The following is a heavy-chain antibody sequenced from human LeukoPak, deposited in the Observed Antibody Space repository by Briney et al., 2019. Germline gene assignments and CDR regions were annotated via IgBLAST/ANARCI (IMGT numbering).Heavy chain of an antibody. CDR3: AKDSQRGYYDSSGYYGDAFDI. Sequence: PGGSLRLSCAASGFTFSSYAMSWVRQAPGKGLEWVSAISGSGGSTYYADSVKGRFTISRDNSKNTLYLQMNSLRAEDTAVYYCAKDSQRGYYDSSGYYGDAFDIWGQGTMVTVSS. V-gene: IGHV3-23*01. J-gene: IGHJ3*02. CDR2: ISGSGGST. D-gene: IGHD3-22*01. CDR1: GFTFSSYA.